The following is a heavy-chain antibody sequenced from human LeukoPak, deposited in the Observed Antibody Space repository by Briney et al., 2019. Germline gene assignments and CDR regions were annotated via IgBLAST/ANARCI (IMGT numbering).Heavy chain of an antibody. CDR3: AKGILVDP. Sequence: GGSLRLSCAASGFMFSTYWMSWVRQAPGKGLEWVSAISGSGGSTYYADSVKGRFTISRDNSENTLYLQMNSLRAEDTAVYYCAKGILVDPWGQGTLVTVSS. D-gene: IGHD5-18*01. CDR2: ISGSGGST. J-gene: IGHJ5*02. CDR1: GFMFSTYW. V-gene: IGHV3-23*01.